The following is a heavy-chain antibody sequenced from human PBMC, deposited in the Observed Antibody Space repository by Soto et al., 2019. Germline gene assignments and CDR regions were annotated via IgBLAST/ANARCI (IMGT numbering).Heavy chain of an antibody. CDR2: IYYSGST. CDR1: GGSISSGDYY. D-gene: IGHD5-18*01. J-gene: IGHJ5*02. CDR3: ARDPSGYLSGFDP. Sequence: SETLSLTCTVSGGSISSGDYYWSWIRQPPGKGLEWIGYIYYSGSTYYSPSLKSRVTISVDTSKNQFSLKLSSVTAADTAVYYCARDPSGYLSGFDPWGQGTLVTVSS. V-gene: IGHV4-30-4*01.